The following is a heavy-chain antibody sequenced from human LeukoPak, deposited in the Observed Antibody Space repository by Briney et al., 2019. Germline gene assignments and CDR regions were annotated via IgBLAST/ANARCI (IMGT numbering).Heavy chain of an antibody. Sequence: PGGSLRLSSSAPRFASSRYVTYWVRQAPGKGLQFVSAVTSNGLTTYYADSLNGRFIISRDNSKNTLTLQMSSLRPEDTAVYYCVSQYDYDTRGYYPFDYWGQGTLVTVSA. CDR2: VTSNGLTT. CDR3: VSQYDYDTRGYYPFDY. J-gene: IGHJ4*02. CDR1: RFASSRYV. D-gene: IGHD3-22*01. V-gene: IGHV3-64D*09.